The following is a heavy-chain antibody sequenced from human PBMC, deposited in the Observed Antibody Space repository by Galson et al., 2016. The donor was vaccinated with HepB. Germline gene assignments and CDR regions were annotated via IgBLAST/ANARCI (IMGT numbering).Heavy chain of an antibody. CDR2: ISASGGNT. CDR3: AKDLRRYFDWLTLDH. D-gene: IGHD3-9*01. CDR1: GFTFSSYA. J-gene: IGHJ4*02. Sequence: SLRLSCAASGFTFSSYAMSWVRQAPGKGLEWVSGISASGGNTHYADSVKGRVTISRDNSKNTLSLQMNSLRVEDTAVYYCAKDLRRYFDWLTLDHWGQGILVTVSS. V-gene: IGHV3-23*01.